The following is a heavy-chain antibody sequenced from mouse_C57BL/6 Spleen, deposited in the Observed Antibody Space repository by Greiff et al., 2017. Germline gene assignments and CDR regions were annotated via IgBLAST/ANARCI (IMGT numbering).Heavy chain of an antibody. CDR2: INPNNGGT. J-gene: IGHJ1*03. CDR3: ARRKYSNYWYFDV. V-gene: IGHV1-26*01. Sequence: VQLQQSGPELVKPGASVKISCKASGYTFTDYYMNWVKQSHGKSLEWIGDINPNNGGTSYNQKFKGKATLTVDKSSSTAYMELRSLTSEDSAVYYCARRKYSNYWYFDVWGTGTTVTVSS. CDR1: GYTFTDYY. D-gene: IGHD2-5*01.